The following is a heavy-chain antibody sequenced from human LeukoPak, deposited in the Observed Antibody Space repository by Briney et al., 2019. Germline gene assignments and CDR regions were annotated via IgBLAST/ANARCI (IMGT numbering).Heavy chain of an antibody. CDR3: AKDRHPARTDGYYYDY. Sequence: HPGGSLRLSCAASAFTFRSYGMHWVRQAPGKGREWVAVISYDATIKNYAGSVKGRFTISRDNSKNTLYLQMNSLRGEDTAVYYCAKDRHPARTDGYYYDYWGQGTPVTVSS. J-gene: IGHJ4*02. V-gene: IGHV3-30*18. D-gene: IGHD3-3*01. CDR2: ISYDATIK. CDR1: AFTFRSYG.